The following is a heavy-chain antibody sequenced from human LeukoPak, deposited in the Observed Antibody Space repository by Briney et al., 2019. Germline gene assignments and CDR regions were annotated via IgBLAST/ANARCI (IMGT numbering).Heavy chain of an antibody. J-gene: IGHJ4*02. CDR2: IYYSGST. Sequence: SETLSLTCTVSGGSISSYYWSWIRQPPGKGLEWIGYIYYSGSTNYNPSLKSRVTISVDTSKNQFSLKLSSVTAADTAVYYCARGGRNLRGYSYGLRYFDYWGQGTLVTVSS. CDR3: ARGGRNLRGYSYGLRYFDY. V-gene: IGHV4-59*12. CDR1: GGSISSYY. D-gene: IGHD5-18*01.